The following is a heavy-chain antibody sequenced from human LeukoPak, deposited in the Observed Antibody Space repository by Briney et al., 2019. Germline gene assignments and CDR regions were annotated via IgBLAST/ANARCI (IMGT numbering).Heavy chain of an antibody. V-gene: IGHV3-53*01. CDR2: IYSGGRT. J-gene: IGHJ4*02. Sequence: PGGSLRLSCAVSGFTVSNNYMNWVRQAPGKGLEWVSIIYSGGRTYYADSAKGRFTISRDIFKNTVYLQMNSLRAEDTAVYYCARYRYGGYSLDVPDWGQGTPVTVSS. CDR3: ARYRYGGYSLDVPD. D-gene: IGHD3-22*01. CDR1: GFTVSNNY.